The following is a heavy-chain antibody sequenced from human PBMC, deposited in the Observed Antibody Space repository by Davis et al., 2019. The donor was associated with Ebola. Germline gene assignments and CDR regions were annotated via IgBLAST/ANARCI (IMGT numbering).Heavy chain of an antibody. CDR1: GGTFTNYA. D-gene: IGHD6-13*01. J-gene: IGHJ6*04. V-gene: IGHV1-69*04. CDR2: IIPVVDTK. Sequence: SVKVSCKTSGGTFTNYAVNWVRQAPGQGLEWMGRIIPVVDTKDYAQKFQGRVTLTADKATNTAYMELSGLRFDDTAVYYCARVFISSWPPSVGMDVWGKGTTVTVSS. CDR3: ARVFISSWPPSVGMDV.